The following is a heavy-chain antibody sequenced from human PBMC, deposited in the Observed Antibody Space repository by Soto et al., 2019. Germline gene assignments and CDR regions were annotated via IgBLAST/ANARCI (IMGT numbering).Heavy chain of an antibody. CDR1: GGSIRSYY. V-gene: IGHV4-59*01. CDR2: IYYSGST. D-gene: IGHD6-19*01. CDR3: ARYSKSSGYDY. Sequence: SETLSLTCTVSGGSIRSYYWSWIRQPPGKGLEWIGYIYYSGSTNYNPSLKSRVTISVDTSKNQFSLKLSSVTAADTAVYYCARYSKSSGYDYWGQGTLVTVSS. J-gene: IGHJ4*02.